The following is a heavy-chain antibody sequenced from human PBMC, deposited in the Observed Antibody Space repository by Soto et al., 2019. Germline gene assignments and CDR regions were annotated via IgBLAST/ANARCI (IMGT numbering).Heavy chain of an antibody. J-gene: IGHJ6*02. CDR1: GGSISSSSYY. D-gene: IGHD4-17*01. V-gene: IGHV4-39*07. Sequence: SETLSLTCTVSGGSISSSSYYWGWIRQPPGKGLEWIGSIYYSGSTYYNPSLKSRVTISVDTSKNQFSLKLSSVTAADTAVYYCAREDPTVTTYYGMDVWGQGTKVTVSS. CDR2: IYYSGST. CDR3: AREDPTVTTYYGMDV.